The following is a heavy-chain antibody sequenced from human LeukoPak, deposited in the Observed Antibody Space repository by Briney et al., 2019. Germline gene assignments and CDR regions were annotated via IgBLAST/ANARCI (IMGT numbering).Heavy chain of an antibody. V-gene: IGHV4-59*08. J-gene: IGHJ3*02. Sequence: SETLSLTCTVSGGFIKNYYWSWIRQPPGKGLEWIGFIYSSGSTNYNPSLRSRVTISVDTSKNLFSLKLTSVTAADTAIYYCARRFWQGFDIWGQGTVVTVSS. CDR1: GGFIKNYY. CDR3: ARRFWQGFDI. CDR2: IYSSGST. D-gene: IGHD3-3*01.